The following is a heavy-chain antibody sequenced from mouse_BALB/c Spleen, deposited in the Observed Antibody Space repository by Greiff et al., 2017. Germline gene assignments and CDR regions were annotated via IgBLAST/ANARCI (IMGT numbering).Heavy chain of an antibody. J-gene: IGHJ2*01. Sequence: EVKLMESGPGLVKPSQSLSLTCTVTGYSITSDYAWNWIRPFPGNKLEWMGYISYSGSTSYNPSLKSRISITRDTSKNQFFLQLNSATTEDTATYYCARSGDGYSYFDYWGQGTTLTVSS. CDR2: ISYSGST. D-gene: IGHD2-3*01. CDR1: GYSITSDYA. V-gene: IGHV3-2*02. CDR3: ARSGDGYSYFDY.